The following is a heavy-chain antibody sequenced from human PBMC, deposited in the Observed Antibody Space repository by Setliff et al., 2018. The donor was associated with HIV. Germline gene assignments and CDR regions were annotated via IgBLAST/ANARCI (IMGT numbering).Heavy chain of an antibody. CDR2: IFTSGST. V-gene: IGHV4-4*09. CDR3: ARRIDNSGSFPDKNWFDT. CDR1: GGSISSYC. D-gene: IGHD3-10*01. J-gene: IGHJ5*02. Sequence: TSETLSLTCTVSGGSISSYCWNWIRQPPGRGLEWIGYIFTSGSTKYNPSLQSRVTMSIDTSKNQFSLKLTSVTAADTAVYYCARRIDNSGSFPDKNWFDTWGQGSLVTVS.